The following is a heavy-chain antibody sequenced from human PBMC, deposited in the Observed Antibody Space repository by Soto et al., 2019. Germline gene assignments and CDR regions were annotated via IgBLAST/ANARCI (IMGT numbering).Heavy chain of an antibody. Sequence: EVQLVESGRGLVQPGGSLRLSCAASGFTFSSYSMNWVRQAPGKGLEWASYISSSSNTIYYADSVKGRFTISRDNAKNSLYLQMNSLRAEDTGVYYCVRDAPPDDYWGQGTLVTVSS. CDR1: GFTFSSYS. CDR2: ISSSSNTI. J-gene: IGHJ4*02. CDR3: VRDAPPDDY. V-gene: IGHV3-48*01.